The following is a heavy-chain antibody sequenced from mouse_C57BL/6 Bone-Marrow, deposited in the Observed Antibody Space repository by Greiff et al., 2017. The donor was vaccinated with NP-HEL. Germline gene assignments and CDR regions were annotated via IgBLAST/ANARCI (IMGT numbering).Heavy chain of an antibody. CDR1: GYTFPSYW. V-gene: IGHV1-64*01. D-gene: IGHD1-1*01. Sequence: QVQLQQPGAELVKPGASVKLSCKASGYTFPSYWMHWVKQRPGQGLEWIGMIHPNSGSTNYNEKFKSKATLTVDKSSSTAYMQLSSLTSEDSAVYYCARPYYYGSSPWFAYWGQGTLVTVSA. CDR3: ARPYYYGSSPWFAY. J-gene: IGHJ3*01. CDR2: IHPNSGST.